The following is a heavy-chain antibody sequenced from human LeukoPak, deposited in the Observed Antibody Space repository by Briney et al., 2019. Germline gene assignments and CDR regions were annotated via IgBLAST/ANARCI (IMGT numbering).Heavy chain of an antibody. J-gene: IGHJ3*02. Sequence: AASVKVSCKASGGTFSSYAISWVRQAPGQGLEWMGRIIPILGIANYAQKFQGRVTITADKSTSTAYMELSSLRSEDTAVYYCARKGSSYDSSGTDAFDIWGQGTMVTVSS. CDR2: IIPILGIA. V-gene: IGHV1-69*04. D-gene: IGHD3-22*01. CDR3: ARKGSSYDSSGTDAFDI. CDR1: GGTFSSYA.